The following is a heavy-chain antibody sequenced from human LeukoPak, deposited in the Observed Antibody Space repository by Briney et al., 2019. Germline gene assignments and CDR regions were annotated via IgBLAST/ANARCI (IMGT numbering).Heavy chain of an antibody. J-gene: IGHJ4*02. CDR1: GFTFSSYW. D-gene: IGHD3-9*01. Sequence: GGSLRLSCAASGFTFSSYWMSWVRQAPGKGLEWVANIKQDGSEKYYVDSVKGRFTISRDNAKNSLHLQMNSLRAEDTAVYYCARRHYDILTGYLGATFDYWGQGTLVTVSS. V-gene: IGHV3-7*01. CDR3: ARRHYDILTGYLGATFDY. CDR2: IKQDGSEK.